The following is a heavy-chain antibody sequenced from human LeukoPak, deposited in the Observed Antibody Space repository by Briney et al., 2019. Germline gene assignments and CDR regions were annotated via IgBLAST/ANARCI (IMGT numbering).Heavy chain of an antibody. CDR2: MNPNTGNT. CDR3: ARAPSLIAARPRNWFDP. Sequence: ASVKVSCKASGYTFTSYDINWVRLTTGQGLEWVGWMNPNTGNTGYAQKFQGRVTITRDTSISTAYMELSSLTSEDTAVYYCARAPSLIAARPRNWFDPWGQGTLVTVSS. J-gene: IGHJ5*02. D-gene: IGHD6-6*01. CDR1: GYTFTSYD. V-gene: IGHV1-8*03.